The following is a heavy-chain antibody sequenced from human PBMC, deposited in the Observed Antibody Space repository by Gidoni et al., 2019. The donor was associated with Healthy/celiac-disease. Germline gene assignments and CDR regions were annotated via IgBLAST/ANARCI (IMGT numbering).Heavy chain of an antibody. Sequence: QVQLHESGPGLVKPSQTLSLTCTVSGGSVSSGGYYWSWFRQHPGKGLEWIGYISYSGSTYYNPSLKSRVSISVDTSNNQFSLKLSSVTAADTDMYDCARDGAAGTRYYDYGMDVWGQGTTVTVSS. J-gene: IGHJ6*02. CDR1: GGSVSSGGYY. V-gene: IGHV4-31*03. D-gene: IGHD6-13*01. CDR3: ARDGAAGTRYYDYGMDV. CDR2: ISYSGST.